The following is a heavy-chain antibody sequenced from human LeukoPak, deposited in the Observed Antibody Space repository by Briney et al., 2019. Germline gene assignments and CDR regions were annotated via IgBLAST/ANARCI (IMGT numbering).Heavy chain of an antibody. J-gene: IGHJ4*02. V-gene: IGHV3-15*01. CDR1: GFTFRNAW. Sequence: GGSLRLSCAASGFTFRNAWMSWVRQAPGKGLEWVGRIKSKIDGGTTDYAAPVKGRFTISRDDSKTTLYLQMNSLKTEDTAVYYCTTDPGDYGIYWGQGTLVTVSS. D-gene: IGHD4-17*01. CDR2: IKSKIDGGTT. CDR3: TTDPGDYGIY.